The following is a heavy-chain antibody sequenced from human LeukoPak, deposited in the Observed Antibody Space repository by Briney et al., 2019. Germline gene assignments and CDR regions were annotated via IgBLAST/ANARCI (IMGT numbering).Heavy chain of an antibody. Sequence: GGSLRLSCAASGFTFSSYAMSWVRQAPGKGLEWVSVIYSGGSTYYADSVKGRFTISRDNSKNTLYLQMNSLRAEDTAVYYWARGWYSSGWYSDYWGQGTLVTVSS. CDR1: GFTFSSYA. CDR3: ARGWYSSGWYSDY. CDR2: IYSGGST. D-gene: IGHD6-19*01. J-gene: IGHJ4*02. V-gene: IGHV3-66*01.